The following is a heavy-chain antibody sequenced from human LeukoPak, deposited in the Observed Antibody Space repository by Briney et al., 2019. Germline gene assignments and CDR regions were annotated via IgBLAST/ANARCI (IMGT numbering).Heavy chain of an antibody. CDR1: EFTFSSYS. Sequence: GGSLRLSCAASEFTFSSYSMHWVRQAPGKGLEWVSSITSRSSYIYYADSVNGRFTISRDNAKRSLYLQMNSLRAEHTAVYYCARSNSGWSDYWGQGTLVSVSS. CDR2: ITSRSSYI. CDR3: ARSNSGWSDY. V-gene: IGHV3-21*01. J-gene: IGHJ4*02. D-gene: IGHD6-19*01.